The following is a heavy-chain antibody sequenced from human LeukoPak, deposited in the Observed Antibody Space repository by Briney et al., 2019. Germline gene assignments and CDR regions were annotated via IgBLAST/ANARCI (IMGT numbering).Heavy chain of an antibody. CDR1: GFTFSSYW. Sequence: PGGSLRLSCAASGFTFSSYWMSWVRQAAGKGLEWVSTISGSGGSTYYADSVKGRFTISRDNSKNTVYLQMNSLRPEDTAVYYCAKARRAFDYQVEYWGQGTLVTVSS. CDR2: ISGSGGST. D-gene: IGHD3-9*01. J-gene: IGHJ4*02. CDR3: AKARRAFDYQVEY. V-gene: IGHV3-23*01.